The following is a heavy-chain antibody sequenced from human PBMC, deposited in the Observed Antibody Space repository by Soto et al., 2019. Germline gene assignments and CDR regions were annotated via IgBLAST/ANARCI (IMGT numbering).Heavy chain of an antibody. D-gene: IGHD5-18*01. V-gene: IGHV3-30-3*01. J-gene: IGHJ6*02. CDR3: ARVPVDTDYYYYGMDV. CDR2: ISYDGSNK. Sequence: QVQLVESGGGVVQPGRSLRLSCAASGFTFSSYAMHWVRQAPGKGLEWVAVISYDGSNKYYADSVKGRFTISRDNSKNXLYLQMNSMRAEDTAVYYCARVPVDTDYYYYGMDVWGQGTTVTVSS. CDR1: GFTFSSYA.